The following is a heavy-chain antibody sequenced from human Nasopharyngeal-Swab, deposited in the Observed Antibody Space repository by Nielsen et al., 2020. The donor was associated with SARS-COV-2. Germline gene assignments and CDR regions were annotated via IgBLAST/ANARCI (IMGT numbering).Heavy chain of an antibody. CDR3: ARDTRFPNWFDP. CDR1: GFTFSSYS. V-gene: IGHV3-21*01. J-gene: IGHJ5*02. D-gene: IGHD3-10*01. CDR2: ISSSSSYI. Sequence: GESLKISCAASGFTFSSYSMSWVRQAPGKGLEWVSSISSSSSYIYYADSVKGRFTISRDNAKNSLYLQMNSLRAEDTAVYYCARDTRFPNWFDPWGQGTLVTVSS.